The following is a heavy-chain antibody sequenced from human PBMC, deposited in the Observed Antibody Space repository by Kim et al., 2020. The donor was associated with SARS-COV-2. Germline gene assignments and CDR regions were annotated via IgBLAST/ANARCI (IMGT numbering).Heavy chain of an antibody. CDR1: GYTFTSYA. V-gene: IGHV1-3*01. CDR3: ARDPPPSYGSGSGYYYYYGMDV. J-gene: IGHJ6*02. D-gene: IGHD3-10*01. Sequence: ASVKVSCKASGYTFTSYAMHWVRQAPGQRLEWMGWINAGNGNTKYSQKFQGRVTITRDTSASTAYMELSSLRSEDTAVYYCARDPPPSYGSGSGYYYYYGMDVWGQGTTVTVSS. CDR2: INAGNGNT.